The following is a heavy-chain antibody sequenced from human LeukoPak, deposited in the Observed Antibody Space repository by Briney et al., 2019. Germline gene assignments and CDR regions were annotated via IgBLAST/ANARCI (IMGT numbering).Heavy chain of an antibody. J-gene: IGHJ4*02. Sequence: GGSLRLSCAASGFTFSRYWMSWVRQTPRKGLEWVANINQDGSKAYYVDSVKDRFTISRDNAKNSLYLQMNSLRAEDTAVYYCARDKGDYDTSGSLFVFGGQGTLVTVSS. CDR1: GFTFSRYW. CDR3: ARDKGDYDTSGSLFVF. V-gene: IGHV3-7*03. CDR2: INQDGSKA. D-gene: IGHD3-22*01.